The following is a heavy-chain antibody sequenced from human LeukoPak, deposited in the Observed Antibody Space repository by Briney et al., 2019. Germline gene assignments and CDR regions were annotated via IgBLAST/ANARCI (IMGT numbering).Heavy chain of an antibody. CDR3: ARTQSQSGSYRYYFAY. V-gene: IGHV4-34*01. CDR1: GGSFSGYY. CDR2: INHSGNT. J-gene: IGHJ4*02. D-gene: IGHD1-26*01. Sequence: PSETLSLTCAVYGGSFSGYYWSWVRQTPGKGLEWIWEINHSGNTNYNPSLKSRATMSLDPSKNQFSLKLNSVTAADTAVYYCARTQSQSGSYRYYFAYWGQGTLVTVSS.